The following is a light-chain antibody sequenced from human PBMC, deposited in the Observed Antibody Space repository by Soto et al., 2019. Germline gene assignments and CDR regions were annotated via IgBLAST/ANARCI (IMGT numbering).Light chain of an antibody. CDR3: MQGTHWPRT. Sequence: DVVMTQSPVSLPVTLGQPASISCRSRESLVYSDGITYLSWFQQRPGHSPRRLIYKVSDRDSGVPDRFRGSGSGTDFTLKISRVEAEDVGVYYCMQGTHWPRTFGQGTKVEIK. J-gene: IGKJ1*01. V-gene: IGKV2-30*01. CDR1: ESLVYSDGITY. CDR2: KVS.